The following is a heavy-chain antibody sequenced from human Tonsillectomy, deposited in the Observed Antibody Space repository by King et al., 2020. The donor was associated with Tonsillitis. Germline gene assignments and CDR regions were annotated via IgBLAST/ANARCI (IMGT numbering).Heavy chain of an antibody. V-gene: IGHV4-39*01. J-gene: IGHJ4*02. D-gene: IGHD6-19*01. CDR2: IYYSGST. CDR3: AEEIAVAGNPTDY. Sequence: QLQESGPGLVKPSETLSLTCTVSGGSISSSSYYWGWIRQPPGKGLEWIGSIYYSGSTYYNPPLKSRVTISVDTSKNQFSLKLSSVTAADTAVYYCAEEIAVAGNPTDYWGQGTLVTVSS. CDR1: GGSISSSSYY.